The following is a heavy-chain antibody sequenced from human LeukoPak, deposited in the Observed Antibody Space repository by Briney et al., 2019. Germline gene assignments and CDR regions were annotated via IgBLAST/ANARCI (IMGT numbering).Heavy chain of an antibody. CDR2: INPNSGGT. Sequence: ASVKVSCKASGYTFTGYYMPWVRQSPGHGLEWMGWINPNSGGTNYAQKFQGRVTMTRDTSISTAYMELSRLRSDDTAVYYCARHVGATTWFDPWGQGTLVTVSS. J-gene: IGHJ5*02. V-gene: IGHV1-2*02. D-gene: IGHD1-26*01. CDR3: ARHVGATTWFDP. CDR1: GYTFTGYY.